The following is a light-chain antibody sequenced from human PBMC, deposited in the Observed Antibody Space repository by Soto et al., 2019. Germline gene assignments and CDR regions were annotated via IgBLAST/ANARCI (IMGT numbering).Light chain of an antibody. Sequence: EIVMTQSPATLSVSPGERATLSCRASQSVSGNLAWYQQKPGQAPRLLIYGASTRATGIPARFSGSGSGTEFTLTITSLQSEDFAFYYCQQYNDWPPLTFSGGTKVEIK. CDR3: QQYNDWPPLT. CDR2: GAS. J-gene: IGKJ4*01. CDR1: QSVSGN. V-gene: IGKV3-15*01.